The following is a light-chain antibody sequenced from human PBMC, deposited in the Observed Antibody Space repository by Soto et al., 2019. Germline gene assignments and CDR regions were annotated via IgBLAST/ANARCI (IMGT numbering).Light chain of an antibody. CDR3: QHYNNWPPWT. CDR1: QSVSRD. V-gene: IGKV3-15*01. Sequence: EIVMRQSPATLSVSPGERATLSCRASQSVSRDLAWYQQKPGQAPRLLIYGASTMATGIPARFSGSGSGTEFTLTISSLQSEDFAVYYCQHYNNWPPWTFGQGTKVEIK. CDR2: GAS. J-gene: IGKJ1*01.